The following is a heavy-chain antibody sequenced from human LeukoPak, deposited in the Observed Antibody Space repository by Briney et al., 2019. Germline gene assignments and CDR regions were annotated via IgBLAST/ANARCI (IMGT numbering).Heavy chain of an antibody. V-gene: IGHV1-18*04. J-gene: IGHJ4*02. CDR2: ISTYNGNT. Sequence: ASVKVSCKASGYTFTGYYMHWVRQAPGQGLEWMGWISTYNGNTNYAQNLQGRVTMTTDTSTSTAYMELMSLRSDDTAMYYCARGTWKHCSGGTCYDDFWGQGTLVTVSS. CDR1: GYTFTGYY. CDR3: ARGTWKHCSGGTCYDDF. D-gene: IGHD2-15*01.